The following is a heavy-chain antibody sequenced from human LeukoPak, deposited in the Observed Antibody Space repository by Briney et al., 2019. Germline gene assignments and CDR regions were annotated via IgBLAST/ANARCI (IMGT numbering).Heavy chain of an antibody. CDR1: GGSFSGYY. J-gene: IGHJ4*02. CDR2: INHSGST. V-gene: IGHV4-34*01. Sequence: SESLSPTCAVYGGSFSGYYWSCIRQPPGNGLGWIGEINHSGSTNYNPSLKSRVTISVDTSKNQFSLKLSSVTAADTAVYYCARGRHDSSGYYAIDYWGQGTLVTVSS. CDR3: ARGRHDSSGYYAIDY. D-gene: IGHD3-22*01.